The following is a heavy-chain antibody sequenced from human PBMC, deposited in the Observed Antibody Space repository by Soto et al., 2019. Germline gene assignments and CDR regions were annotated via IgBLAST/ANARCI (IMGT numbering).Heavy chain of an antibody. CDR1: GFTVSSYH. CDR2: IYSAGSA. J-gene: IGHJ4*02. Sequence: PGGSLRLSCAASGFTVSSYHMSWVRQAPGKGLEWVSVIYSAGSADFADSVKGRFTISRDNSKNTLYLQMNSLRAEDTAVYYCAKGMNLLDIVVVPAVDYWGQGTLVTVSS. D-gene: IGHD2-2*01. CDR3: AKGMNLLDIVVVPAVDY. V-gene: IGHV3-66*01.